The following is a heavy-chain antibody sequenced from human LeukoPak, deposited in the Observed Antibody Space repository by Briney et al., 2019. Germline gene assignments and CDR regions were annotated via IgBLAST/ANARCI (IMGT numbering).Heavy chain of an antibody. CDR2: INPSGGST. CDR1: GYTFTSYY. J-gene: IGHJ4*02. D-gene: IGHD4-11*01. CDR3: ARGLPRREDSVTPRFGY. V-gene: IGHV1-46*01. Sequence: GASVKVSCKASGYTFTSYYMHWVRQAPGQGLEWMGIINPSGGSTSYAQKFQGRVTMTRDTSTSTVFMELSSLGSEDTAVYHCARGLPRREDSVTPRFGYWGQGTLVTVSS.